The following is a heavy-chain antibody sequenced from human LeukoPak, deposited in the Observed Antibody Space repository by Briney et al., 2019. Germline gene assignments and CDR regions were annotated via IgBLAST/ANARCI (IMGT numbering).Heavy chain of an antibody. CDR1: GGSFSGYY. J-gene: IGHJ6*02. CDR2: INHSGST. CDR3: ARSEANYYGMDV. V-gene: IGHV4-34*01. Sequence: PSETLSLTCAVYGGSFSGYYWSWIRQPPGKGLEWIGEINHSGSTNYNPSLKSRVTISVDTSKNQFSLKLSSVTAADTAVYYCARSEANYYGMDVWGQGTTVTVSS.